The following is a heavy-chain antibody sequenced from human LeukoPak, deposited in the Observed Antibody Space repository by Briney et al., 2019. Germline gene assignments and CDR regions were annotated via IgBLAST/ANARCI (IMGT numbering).Heavy chain of an antibody. CDR1: GFTFSSYG. D-gene: IGHD3-3*01. CDR3: AKDKTYDDFWSGHDAFDI. V-gene: IGHV3-23*01. Sequence: GGTLRLSCAASGFTFSSYGMSWVRQAPGKGLEWVSAISGSGGSTYYADSVKGRFTISRDNSKNTLYLQMNSLRAEDTAVYYCAKDKTYDDFWSGHDAFDIWGQGTMVTVSS. J-gene: IGHJ3*02. CDR2: ISGSGGST.